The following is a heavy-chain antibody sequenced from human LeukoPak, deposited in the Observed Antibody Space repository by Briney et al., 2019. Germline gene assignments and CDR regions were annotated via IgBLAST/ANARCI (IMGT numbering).Heavy chain of an antibody. CDR2: TNPNSGNT. CDR1: GYTFTSYD. Sequence: GASVKVSCKASGYTFTSYDIKWVRQATGQGPEWMGWTNPNSGNTGYAKKFQGRVTMTRNTSISTAYMELSSLRSEDTAVYYCARGYDTSDYWGQGTLVTVSS. CDR3: ARGYDTSDY. V-gene: IGHV1-8*01. D-gene: IGHD3-22*01. J-gene: IGHJ4*02.